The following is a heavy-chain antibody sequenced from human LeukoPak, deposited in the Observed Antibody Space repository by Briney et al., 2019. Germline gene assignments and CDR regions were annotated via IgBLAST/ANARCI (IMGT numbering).Heavy chain of an antibody. CDR2: ISGDGYTS. J-gene: IGHJ4*02. V-gene: IGHV3-23*01. CDR3: AKDLTAYCSAGSCYRDYFDY. CDR1: GFNFNTYA. D-gene: IGHD2-15*01. Sequence: GGSLRLSCTASGFNFNTYAMSWVRQAPGKGLEWVSTISGDGYTSYYADPVKGRFTISRDNSWNTVDLQMNTLRAEDTAIYYCAKDLTAYCSAGSCYRDYFDYWGQGTLVTVSS.